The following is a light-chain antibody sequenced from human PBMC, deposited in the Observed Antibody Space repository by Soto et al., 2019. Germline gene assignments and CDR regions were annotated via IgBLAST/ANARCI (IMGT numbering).Light chain of an antibody. CDR2: DAS. CDR1: QSVSSY. Sequence: EIVLTHSPATLSFSSVETAPLSCRASQSVSSYLAWYQQKPGQAPRLLIYDASNRATGIPARFSGSGSGTDFTLTISSLEPEDFAVYYCQQYNNWPFITFGQGTRLEIK. J-gene: IGKJ5*01. V-gene: IGKV3-11*01. CDR3: QQYNNWPFIT.